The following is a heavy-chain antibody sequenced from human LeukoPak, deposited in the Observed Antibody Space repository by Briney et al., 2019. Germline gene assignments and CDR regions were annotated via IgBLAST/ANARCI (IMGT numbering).Heavy chain of an antibody. V-gene: IGHV3-74*01. Sequence: GGSLRLSCAASGFTFSSYWMHWVRQAPGKGLVWVSRINSDASSTSYADSVKGRFTISRDDAKNSLYLQMNSLRAEDTALYYCAKAFPADCWGQGTLVTVSS. CDR3: AKAFPADC. J-gene: IGHJ4*02. CDR1: GFTFSSYW. CDR2: INSDASST. D-gene: IGHD2/OR15-2a*01.